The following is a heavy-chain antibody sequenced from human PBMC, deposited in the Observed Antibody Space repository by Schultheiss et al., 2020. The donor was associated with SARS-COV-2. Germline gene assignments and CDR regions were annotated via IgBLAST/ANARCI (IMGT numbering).Heavy chain of an antibody. CDR1: GFTFSNAW. V-gene: IGHV3-21*01. J-gene: IGHJ6*02. Sequence: GGSLRLSCAASGFTFSNAWMSWVRQAPGKGLEWVSSISSSSSYIYYADSVKGRFTISRDNAKNSLYLQMNSLRAEDTAVYYCARAGGRGVISYYYYGMDVWGQGTTVTVSS. CDR2: ISSSSSYI. CDR3: ARAGGRGVISYYYYGMDV. D-gene: IGHD3-10*01.